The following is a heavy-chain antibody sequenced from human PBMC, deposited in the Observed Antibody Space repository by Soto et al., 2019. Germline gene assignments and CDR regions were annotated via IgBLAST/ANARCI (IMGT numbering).Heavy chain of an antibody. V-gene: IGHV4-4*02. CDR1: GGSFTSNNW. D-gene: IGHD1-7*01. J-gene: IGHJ4*02. CDR3: ASRDPGTSVDY. Sequence: PSETLSLTCAVSGGSFTSNNWWTWVRQPPGQGLEWIGEIYRTGSTNYNPSLKSRVTISLDKSENQFSLKVTSLTAADTAVYYCASRDPGTSVDYWGQGTLVTVSS. CDR2: IYRTGST.